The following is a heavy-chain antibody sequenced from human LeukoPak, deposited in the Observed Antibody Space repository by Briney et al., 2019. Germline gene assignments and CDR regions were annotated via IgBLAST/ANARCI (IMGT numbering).Heavy chain of an antibody. CDR3: AKSDYYDSSGHTSSFEY. CDR2: VSVIVGTT. Sequence: AGSLRLSCAASGVPFSGYAMSWVRQPPGGRLEWVSAVSVIVGTTYNADPVKGRFTTSRDNSKNTLYLEMNSLRAEDRGVYYCAKSDYYDSSGHTSSFEYWGRGGLVTVCS. D-gene: IGHD3-22*01. V-gene: IGHV3-23*01. J-gene: IGHJ4*02. CDR1: GVPFSGYA.